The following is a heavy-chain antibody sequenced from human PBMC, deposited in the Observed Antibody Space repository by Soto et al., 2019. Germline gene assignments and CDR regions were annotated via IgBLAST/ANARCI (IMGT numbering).Heavy chain of an antibody. D-gene: IGHD3-10*01. CDR3: ARDGSGSPKGFDY. CDR2: ISGGGSGR. J-gene: IGHJ4*02. CDR1: GFTFRSYA. V-gene: IGHV3-23*01. Sequence: PGGSLRLSCAASGFTFRSYAMNWVRQAPGKGLEWVSAISGGGSGRYYADSVKGRFTISRDNSKNTLYLQMNSLSAEDTAVYYCARDGSGSPKGFDYWGQGTLVTVSS.